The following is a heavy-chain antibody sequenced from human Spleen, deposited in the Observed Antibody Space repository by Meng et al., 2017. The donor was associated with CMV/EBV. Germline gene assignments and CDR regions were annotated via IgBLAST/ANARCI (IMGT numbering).Heavy chain of an antibody. D-gene: IGHD5-12*01. CDR3: ARARYSGYDYSPYYFDY. J-gene: IGHJ4*02. Sequence: SVKVSCKASGYTFTSYDINWVRQATGQGLEWMGGIIPIFGTANYAQKFQGRVTITTDESTSTAYMELSSLRSEDTAVYYCARARYSGYDYSPYYFDYWGQGTLVTVSS. CDR2: IIPIFGTA. V-gene: IGHV1-69*05. CDR1: GYTFTSYD.